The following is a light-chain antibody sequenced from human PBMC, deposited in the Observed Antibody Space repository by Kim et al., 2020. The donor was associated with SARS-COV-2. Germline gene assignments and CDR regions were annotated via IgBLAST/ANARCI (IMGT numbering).Light chain of an antibody. J-gene: IGLJ3*02. CDR2: RSN. CDR1: SHNVGDQG. CDR3: SAWDISLAEWV. Sequence: QAGLTQPPSVSKDLRQTATLTCIGNSHNVGDQGATWLQQRQGHPPKLLSSRSNNRPSGISERFSASRSGNTASLTITGLQPEDDADYYCSAWDISLAEWVFGGGTQLTVL. V-gene: IGLV10-54*04.